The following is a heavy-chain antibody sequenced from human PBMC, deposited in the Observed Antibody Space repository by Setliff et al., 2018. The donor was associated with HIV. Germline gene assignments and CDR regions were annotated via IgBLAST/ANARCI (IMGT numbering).Heavy chain of an antibody. CDR2: INPNSGGT. CDR1: GYTFTGYY. V-gene: IGHV1-2*06. D-gene: IGHD2-15*01. CDR3: ARGGPEGYCSGGSCSHYYYYYMDV. J-gene: IGHJ6*03. Sequence: ASVKVSCKASGYTFTGYYMHWVRQAPGQGLEWMGRINPNSGGTNYAQKFQGRVTMTRDTSISTAYMELSRLRSDDTAVYYCARGGPEGYCSGGSCSHYYYYYMDVWGKGTTVTVSS.